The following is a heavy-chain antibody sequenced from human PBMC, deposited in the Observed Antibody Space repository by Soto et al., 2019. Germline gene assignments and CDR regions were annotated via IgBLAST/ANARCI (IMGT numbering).Heavy chain of an antibody. J-gene: IGHJ4*02. D-gene: IGHD7-27*01. CDR2: INHSGST. CDR1: GGSFSGYY. Sequence: QVQLQQWGAGLLKPSETLSLTCAVYGGSFSGYYWNWIRQPPGKGLEWIGEINHSGSTNYNPSLTRRVTIPVDTSKNQFSLKLSSVTAADTAVYYCARGWGALFDYWGQGALVTVSS. CDR3: ARGWGALFDY. V-gene: IGHV4-34*01.